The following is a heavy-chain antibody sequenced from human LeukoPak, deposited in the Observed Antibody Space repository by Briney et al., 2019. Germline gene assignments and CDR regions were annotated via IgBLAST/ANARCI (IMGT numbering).Heavy chain of an antibody. D-gene: IGHD3-10*01. CDR3: ARDILTMVRGVPTGGVD. CDR2: IIPIFGTA. CDR1: GGTFSSYA. V-gene: IGHV1-69*05. Sequence: GASVKVSCRASGGTFSSYAISWVRQAPGQGLEWMGGIIPIFGTANYAQKFQGRVTITTDESTSTAYMELSSLRSEDTAVYYCARDILTMVRGVPTGGVDWGQGTLVTVSS. J-gene: IGHJ4*02.